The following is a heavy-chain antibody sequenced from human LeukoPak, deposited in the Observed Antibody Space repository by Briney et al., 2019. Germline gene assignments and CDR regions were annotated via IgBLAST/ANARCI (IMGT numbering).Heavy chain of an antibody. CDR1: GYTLTELS. J-gene: IGHJ4*02. CDR2: FDPEDGET. Sequence: EASVKVSCKVSGYTLTELSMHWVRQAPGKGLEWMGGFDPEDGETIYAQKFQGRVTMTEDTSTDTAYMELSSLRSEDTAVYYCATSPLWFGDVDYWGQGTLVTASS. V-gene: IGHV1-24*01. D-gene: IGHD3-10*01. CDR3: ATSPLWFGDVDY.